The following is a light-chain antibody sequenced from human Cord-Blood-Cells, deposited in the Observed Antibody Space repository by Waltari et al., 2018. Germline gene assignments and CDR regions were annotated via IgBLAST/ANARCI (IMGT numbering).Light chain of an antibody. CDR2: AAS. J-gene: IGKJ1*01. V-gene: IGKV1-39*01. CDR1: QSISSY. Sequence: IQMTQSPSSPSASVGDRVTITCRASQSISSYLNWYQQKPGKAPKLLIDAASSLQSGVPSRFSGSGSGTDFTLTISSLQPEDFATYYCQQSYSTWTFGQGTKVEIK. CDR3: QQSYSTWT.